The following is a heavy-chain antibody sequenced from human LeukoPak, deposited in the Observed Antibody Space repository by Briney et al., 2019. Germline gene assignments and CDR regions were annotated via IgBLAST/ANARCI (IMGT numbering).Heavy chain of an antibody. CDR3: AELGITMIGGV. J-gene: IGHJ6*04. CDR2: SRNKANSYTT. Sequence: HPGGSLRLSCAASGFTFSDHYMDWVRQAPGKGLEWVGRSRNKANSYTTEYVASVKGRFSISRDDSKNSLYLQMNSLKTEDTAVYYCAELGITMIGGVWGKGTTVTISS. CDR1: GFTFSDHY. D-gene: IGHD3-10*02. V-gene: IGHV3-72*01.